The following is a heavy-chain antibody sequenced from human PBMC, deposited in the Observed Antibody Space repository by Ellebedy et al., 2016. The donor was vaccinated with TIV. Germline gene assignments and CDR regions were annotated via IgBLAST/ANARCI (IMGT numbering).Heavy chain of an antibody. CDR3: ARSDSSGYEFDY. Sequence: GESLKISCKGSGYRFTSYWIGWVRQMHGKGLEWVGIIYPGDSDTRYSPSFKGQITISADKSISTAYLQWSSLKASDTAMYYCARSDSSGYEFDYWGQGTLVTVSS. D-gene: IGHD3-22*01. CDR1: GYRFTSYW. CDR2: IYPGDSDT. V-gene: IGHV5-51*01. J-gene: IGHJ4*02.